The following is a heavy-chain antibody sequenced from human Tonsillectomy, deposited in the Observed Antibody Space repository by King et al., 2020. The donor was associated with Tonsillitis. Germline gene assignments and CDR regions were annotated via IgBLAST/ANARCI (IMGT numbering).Heavy chain of an antibody. D-gene: IGHD4-17*01. Sequence: VQLVESGGGLVKPGGSLRLSCAASGFTFSDYYMSWIRQAPGKGLEWVSYISSSSSYTNYADSVKGRFTISRDNAKNSLYLKMNSLRAEDTAVYYCARDRNGDYGGYYYYYMDVWGKGTTVTVSS. CDR1: GFTFSDYY. J-gene: IGHJ6*03. CDR3: ARDRNGDYGGYYYYYMDV. CDR2: ISSSSSYT. V-gene: IGHV3-11*05.